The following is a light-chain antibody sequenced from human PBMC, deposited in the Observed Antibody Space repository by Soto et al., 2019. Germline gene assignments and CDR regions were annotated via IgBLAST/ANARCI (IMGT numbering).Light chain of an antibody. CDR3: HQYDTSRT. CDR1: QSFSSNY. CDR2: GAS. Sequence: EIVLTQSPGTLSLSPGERATLSCRASQSFSSNYLAWYQQKSGQAPRLLIYGASSRATGIPDRFSGSGSGTDFTLTISRLEPEDFAVYYCHQYDTSRTFGQGTKVDIK. V-gene: IGKV3-20*01. J-gene: IGKJ1*01.